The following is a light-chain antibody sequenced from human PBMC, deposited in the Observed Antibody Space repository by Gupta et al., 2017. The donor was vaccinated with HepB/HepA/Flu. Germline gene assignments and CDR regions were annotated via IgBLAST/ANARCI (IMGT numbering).Light chain of an antibody. V-gene: IGLV2-14*01. CDR2: DVS. CDR1: GSDIGDFNY. Sequence: SPTPPASVSVSPGPSSTISCTATGSDIGDFNYVSWYQQHPGQVPKLIIYDVSDRPSGVSNRFSGSKSGNTASPTISGLQAEDEADYYCSSFTSSSTAVFGGGTKLTVL. CDR3: SSFTSSSTAV. J-gene: IGLJ2*01.